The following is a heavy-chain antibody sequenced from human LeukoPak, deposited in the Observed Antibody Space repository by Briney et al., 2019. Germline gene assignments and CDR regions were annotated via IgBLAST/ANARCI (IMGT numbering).Heavy chain of an antibody. CDR2: IYSGGNT. V-gene: IGHV3-53*01. CDR1: GFTVSTHY. J-gene: IGHJ5*02. Sequence: PGGSLRLSCAASGFTVSTHYMTWLRQTPVKGLEWVSVIYSGGNTYYADSVKGRFTISRDNSKNTVYLQMNSLRAEDTAVYYCARARGLSSSWYSWFDPWGQGTLVTVSS. CDR3: ARARGLSSSWYSWFDP. D-gene: IGHD6-13*01.